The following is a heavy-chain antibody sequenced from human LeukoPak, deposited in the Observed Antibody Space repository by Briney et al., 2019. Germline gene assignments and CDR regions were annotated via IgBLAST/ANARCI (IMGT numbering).Heavy chain of an antibody. V-gene: IGHV1-2*02. CDR2: INPNSGGT. CDR3: ARVDSTGYYRGRGPIDY. D-gene: IGHD3-22*01. Sequence: ASVKVSCKASGYTFSGYYIHWVRQAPGQGLEWMGWINPNSGGTNYAQRFQGRVTMTRDTSISTAYMELSRLRPDDTAVYYCARVDSTGYYRGRGPIDYWGQGTLVTVSS. CDR1: GYTFSGYY. J-gene: IGHJ4*02.